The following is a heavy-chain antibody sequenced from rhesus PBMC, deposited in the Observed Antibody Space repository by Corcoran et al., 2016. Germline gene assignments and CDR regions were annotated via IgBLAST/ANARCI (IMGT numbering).Heavy chain of an antibody. CDR3: ARDIYCTGSNCLDSYFDF. Sequence: VQLPEAGPRLVKHSETLALTSLVGGYAIRSGDNASWFHQVPWGGLEGVGSIHGSGGGIFLNPSLMGRLNLSVDTSKNQFFLKLNSVSAADTAIYYCARDIYCTGSNCLDSYFDFWGQGIMVTVSS. CDR1: GYAIRSGDN. J-gene: IGHJ4*01. V-gene: IGHV4S14*01. CDR2: IHGSGGGI. D-gene: IGHD2-21*01.